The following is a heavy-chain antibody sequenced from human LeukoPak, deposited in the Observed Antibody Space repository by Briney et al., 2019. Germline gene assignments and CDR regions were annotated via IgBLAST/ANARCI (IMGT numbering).Heavy chain of an antibody. Sequence: PSETLSLTCAVSGGSIRSSSYYWGWIRQPPGKGLKWIGSIYYSGTTSYNPSLKSRVTISVDTSKNQFSLNLNSVTAADTAVYYCATQVGAARTYFDYWGQGTLVTVSS. V-gene: IGHV4-39*01. D-gene: IGHD6-6*01. CDR3: ATQVGAARTYFDY. J-gene: IGHJ4*02. CDR2: IYYSGTT. CDR1: GGSIRSSSYY.